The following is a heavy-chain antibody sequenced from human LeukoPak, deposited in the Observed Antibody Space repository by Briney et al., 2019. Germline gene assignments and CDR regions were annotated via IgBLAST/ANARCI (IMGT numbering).Heavy chain of an antibody. Sequence: GGSLRLSCAASGFTFSDYSMNWVRQAPGKGLGWVSSISSSSSYIYYADSVKGRFTISRDNAKNSLYLQMNSLRVEDTAVYYCATDYSNDYWGQGTLVTVSS. CDR2: ISSSSSYI. CDR1: GFTFSDYS. V-gene: IGHV3-21*01. CDR3: ATDYSNDY. J-gene: IGHJ4*02. D-gene: IGHD1-26*01.